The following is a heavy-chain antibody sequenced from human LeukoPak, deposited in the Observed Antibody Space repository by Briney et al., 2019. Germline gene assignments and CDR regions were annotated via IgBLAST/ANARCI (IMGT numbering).Heavy chain of an antibody. Sequence: SETLSLTCTVSGGSISSYYWRWLRQPPGQGLEWIGYIYTSGSTNYNPSLKSRVTISVETSKNQFFLKLSSVTAADTAVYYCARYYDILTVLDYCEQGTLVTVSS. CDR3: ARYYDILTVLDY. CDR2: IYTSGST. D-gene: IGHD3-9*01. CDR1: GGSISSYY. J-gene: IGHJ4*02. V-gene: IGHV4-4*09.